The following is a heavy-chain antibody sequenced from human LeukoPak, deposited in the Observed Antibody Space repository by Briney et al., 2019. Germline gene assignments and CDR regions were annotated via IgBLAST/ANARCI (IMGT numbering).Heavy chain of an antibody. CDR3: ARDLSTSHMDV. Sequence: PGGSLRLSCAASGFTFSSYGMHWVRQAPGKGLEWVAVISYDGSNKYYADSVKGRFTISRDNSKNTLYLQMNSLRAEDTAVYYCARDLSTSHMDVWGQGTTVTVS. D-gene: IGHD3-16*01. CDR2: ISYDGSNK. J-gene: IGHJ6*02. V-gene: IGHV3-30*03. CDR1: GFTFSSYG.